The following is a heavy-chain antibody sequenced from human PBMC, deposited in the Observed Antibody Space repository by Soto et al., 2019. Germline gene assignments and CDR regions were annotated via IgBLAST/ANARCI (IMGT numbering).Heavy chain of an antibody. D-gene: IGHD4-17*01. CDR2: ISSSSSYI. V-gene: IGHV3-21*01. Sequence: EVQLVESGGGLVKPGGSLRLSCAASGFTFSSYSMNWVRQAPGKGLEWVSSISSSSSYIYYADSVKGRFTISRDNAKNSLYLQMNGLRAEDTAVYYCARQTDYCDYYREPIDYWGQGTLVTVSS. J-gene: IGHJ4*02. CDR3: ARQTDYCDYYREPIDY. CDR1: GFTFSSYS.